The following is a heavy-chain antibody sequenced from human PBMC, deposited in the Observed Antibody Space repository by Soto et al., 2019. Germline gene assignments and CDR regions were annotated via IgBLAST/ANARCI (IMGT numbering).Heavy chain of an antibody. CDR2: MHYSGST. D-gene: IGHD3-22*01. J-gene: IGHJ4*02. Sequence: SETLSLTCSVSGGSVNSGGYSWSWIRQPPGKGLEWIGYMHYSGSTNYNPSLKSRVTTSVDTSRNQFSLKLSSVTAADTAVYYCARSIDSSGYYFSNCWGQGTLVTVSS. CDR1: GGSVNSGGYS. V-gene: IGHV4-61*08. CDR3: ARSIDSSGYYFSNC.